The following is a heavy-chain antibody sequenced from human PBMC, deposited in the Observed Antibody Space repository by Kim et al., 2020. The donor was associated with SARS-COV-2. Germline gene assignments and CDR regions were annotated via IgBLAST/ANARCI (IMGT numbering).Heavy chain of an antibody. CDR2: MYYTGSP. J-gene: IGHJ4*02. CDR1: GGSINSGGHF. D-gene: IGHD2-2*01. Sequence: SETLSLTCTVSGGSINSGGHFWSWIRQHPGKGLELVGYMYYTGSPYSNPSLRGRVTISLDPSKNQFSLNRRSVTAADTAVDYCARAVLVGFCGSTTCPTAYFDDSGQGTLVTISS. V-gene: IGHV4-31*03. CDR3: ARAVLVGFCGSTTCPTAYFDD.